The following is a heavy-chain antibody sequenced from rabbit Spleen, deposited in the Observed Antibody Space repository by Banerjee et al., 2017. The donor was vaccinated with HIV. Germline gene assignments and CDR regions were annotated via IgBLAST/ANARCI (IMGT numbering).Heavy chain of an antibody. V-gene: IGHV1S40*01. CDR1: GFSFSSSYD. J-gene: IGHJ6*01. CDR3: ARDSGSSFSSYGMDL. Sequence: QQLEESGGGLVKPGASLTLTCTASGFSFSSSYDLCWVRQAPGKGLEWIACIYTGNGKTYYASWAKGRFTISKTSSTTVTLQMTSLTAADTATYFCARDSGSSFSSYGMDLWGPGHPRHRL. D-gene: IGHD8-1*01. CDR2: IYTGNGKT.